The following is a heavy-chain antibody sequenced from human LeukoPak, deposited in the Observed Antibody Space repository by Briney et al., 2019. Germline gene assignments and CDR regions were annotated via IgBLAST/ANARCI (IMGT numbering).Heavy chain of an antibody. CDR2: IYHSGST. D-gene: IGHD5-24*01. V-gene: IGHV4-59*01. CDR1: GGSINSDY. Sequence: SETLSLTCSVSGGSINSDYWNWIRQPPGRGLEWIGYIYHSGSTNYNPSLKSRVTISIDKSKKQFSLKLISVTAADTAIYYCARVGGMTTINNAAFDIWGQGTMVTVSS. CDR3: ARVGGMTTINNAAFDI. J-gene: IGHJ3*02.